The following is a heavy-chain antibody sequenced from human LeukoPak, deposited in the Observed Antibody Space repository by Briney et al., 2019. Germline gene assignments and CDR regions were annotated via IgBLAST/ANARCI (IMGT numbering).Heavy chain of an antibody. Sequence: SETLSLTCTVSGGSISSSSYYWGWIRQPPGKGLEWIGSIYYSGSTYYNPSLKSRVTISVDTSKNQFSLKLSSVTAADTAVYYCARLTRGYCSGGSCSWFDPWGQGTLVTVSS. CDR3: ARLTRGYCSGGSCSWFDP. D-gene: IGHD2-15*01. CDR2: IYYSGST. V-gene: IGHV4-39*01. CDR1: GGSISSSSYY. J-gene: IGHJ5*02.